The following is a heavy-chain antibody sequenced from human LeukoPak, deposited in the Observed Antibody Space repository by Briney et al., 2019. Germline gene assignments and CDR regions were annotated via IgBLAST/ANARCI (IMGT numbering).Heavy chain of an antibody. CDR2: MNPNTGGA. V-gene: IGHV1-2*02. CDR3: AREDYSNSLKNVGDS. CDR1: GYTFTNYY. D-gene: IGHD4-11*01. J-gene: IGHJ4*02. Sequence: GASVKVSCKASGYTFTNYYLHWVRQAPGQGFEWMGGMNPNTGGANYAQKFQDRVTMTRDTSMNTAYMELSSLRSDDTAIYYCAREDYSNSLKNVGDSWGQGTLVTVSS.